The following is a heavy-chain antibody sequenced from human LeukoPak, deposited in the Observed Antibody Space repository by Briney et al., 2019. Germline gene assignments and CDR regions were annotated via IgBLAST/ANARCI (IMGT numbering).Heavy chain of an antibody. V-gene: IGHV3-21*01. J-gene: IGHJ5*02. D-gene: IGHD2/OR15-2a*01. CDR1: GFTFSSYN. CDR3: ARGKTSQNIVTRKTYNWFDP. CDR2: ISGSSDYI. Sequence: PGGSLRLSCAASGFTFSSYNMNWVRQAPGKGLEWVSSISGSSDYIYYADSVKGRFTISRDNAKNSRYLQMKSLRAEDTAVYYCARGKTSQNIVTRKTYNWFDPWGQGTLVTVSS.